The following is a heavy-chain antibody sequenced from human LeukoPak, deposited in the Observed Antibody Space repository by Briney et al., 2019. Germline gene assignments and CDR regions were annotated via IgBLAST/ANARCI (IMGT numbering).Heavy chain of an antibody. D-gene: IGHD5-12*01. CDR2: IIPIFGTA. V-gene: IGHV1-69*13. CDR3: ARPSRSGYSGYDEGQTTEAFDY. CDR1: GGTFSSYA. J-gene: IGHJ4*02. Sequence: GASVKVSCKASGGTFSSYAISWVRQAPGQGLEWMGGIIPIFGTANYAQKFQGRVTITADESTSTAYMELSSLRSEDTAVYYCARPSRSGYSGYDEGQTTEAFDYWGQGTLVTVSS.